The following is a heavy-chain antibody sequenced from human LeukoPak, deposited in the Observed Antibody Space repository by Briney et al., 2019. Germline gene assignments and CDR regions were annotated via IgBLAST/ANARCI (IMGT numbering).Heavy chain of an antibody. CDR1: GYTFTSYG. CDR2: ISAYNGNT. D-gene: IGHD2-2*01. J-gene: IGHJ4*02. CDR3: AGDAGVVVVPAAPVL. V-gene: IGHV1-18*01. Sequence: ASVKVSCKASGYTFTSYGISWVRQAPGQGLEWMGWISAYNGNTNYAQKLQGRVTMTTDTSTSTAYMELRSLRSDDTAVYYCAGDAGVVVVPAAPVLWGQGTLVTVSS.